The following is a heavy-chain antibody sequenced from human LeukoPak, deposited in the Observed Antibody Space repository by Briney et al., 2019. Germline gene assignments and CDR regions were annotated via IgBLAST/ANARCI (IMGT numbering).Heavy chain of an antibody. J-gene: IGHJ4*02. CDR2: INHSGST. CDR1: GGSFSGYY. V-gene: IGHV4-34*01. Sequence: SETLSLTCAVYGGSFSGYYWSWIRQPPGKGLEWIGEINHSGSTNYNPSLKSRVTISVDTSKNQFSLKLSSVTAADTAVYYRARGQYYYDSSGYCYYFDYWGQGTLVTVSS. CDR3: ARGQYYYDSSGYCYYFDY. D-gene: IGHD3-22*01.